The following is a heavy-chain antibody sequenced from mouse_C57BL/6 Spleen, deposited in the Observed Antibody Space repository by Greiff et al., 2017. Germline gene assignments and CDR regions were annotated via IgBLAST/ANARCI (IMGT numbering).Heavy chain of an antibody. J-gene: IGHJ4*01. CDR2: ISSGSSTI. CDR1: GFTFSDYG. CDR3: ARALYDYDNYAMDY. Sequence: EVQGVESGGGLVKPGGSLKLSCAASGFTFSDYGMHWVRQAPEKGLEWVAYISSGSSTIYYADTVKGRFTISRDNAKNTLFLQMTSLRSEDTAMYYCARALYDYDNYAMDYWGQGTSGTVSS. D-gene: IGHD2-4*01. V-gene: IGHV5-17*01.